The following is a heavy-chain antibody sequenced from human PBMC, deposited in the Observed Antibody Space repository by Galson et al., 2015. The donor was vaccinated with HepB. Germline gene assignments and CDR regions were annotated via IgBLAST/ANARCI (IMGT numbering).Heavy chain of an antibody. CDR2: IWYDGSNK. V-gene: IGHV3-33*08. J-gene: IGHJ4*02. CDR3: ARGGFTMPYFDY. D-gene: IGHD3-10*01. CDR1: GFTFSSYG. Sequence: SLRLSCAASGFTFSSYGMHWVRQAPGKGLEWVAVIWYDGSNKYYADSVKGRFTISRDNSKNTLYLQMNSLRAEDTAVYYCARGGFTMPYFDYWGQGTLVTVSS.